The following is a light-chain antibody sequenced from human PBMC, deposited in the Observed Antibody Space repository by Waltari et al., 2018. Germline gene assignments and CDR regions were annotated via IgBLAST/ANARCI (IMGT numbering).Light chain of an antibody. CDR1: SGSVSTSSY. J-gene: IGLJ3*02. Sequence: QTVVTQESSFSVSPGGTITLTCGLSSGSVSTSSYPRWYQQTPGQAPRTLIYNTNTRSSGVPDRFSGSILGNKAALTITGAQADDESDYYCVLYMGSGFWVFGGGTKLTVV. CDR3: VLYMGSGFWV. CDR2: NTN. V-gene: IGLV8-61*01.